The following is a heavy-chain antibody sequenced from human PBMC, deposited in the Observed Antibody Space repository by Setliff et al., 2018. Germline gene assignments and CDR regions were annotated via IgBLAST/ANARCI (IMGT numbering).Heavy chain of an antibody. CDR3: AKAWGSAVAGTPPYYYYGMDV. V-gene: IGHV3-30*18. Sequence: PGGSLRLSCAASGFTFTNYIIHWVRQAPGKGLEWVAVMSLDETNKYYADSVKGRFITSRDNSKNTLYLQMNSLRAEDTAVYYCAKAWGSAVAGTPPYYYYGMDVWGQGTTVTVSS. D-gene: IGHD6-19*01. CDR2: MSLDETNK. J-gene: IGHJ6*02. CDR1: GFTFTNYI.